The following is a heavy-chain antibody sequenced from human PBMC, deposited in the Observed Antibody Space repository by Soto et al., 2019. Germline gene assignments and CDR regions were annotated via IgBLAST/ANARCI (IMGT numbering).Heavy chain of an antibody. V-gene: IGHV3-30-3*01. D-gene: IGHD6-6*01. CDR3: ARDALIYSSSSEAQWFDP. CDR2: ISYDGSNK. J-gene: IGHJ5*02. CDR1: GFTFSSYA. Sequence: QVQLVESGGGVVQPGRSLRLSCAASGFTFSSYAMHWVRQAPGKGLEWVAVISYDGSNKYYADSVKGRFTISRDNSKNTLYLRMNSLRAEDTAVYYCARDALIYSSSSEAQWFDPWGQGTLVTVSS.